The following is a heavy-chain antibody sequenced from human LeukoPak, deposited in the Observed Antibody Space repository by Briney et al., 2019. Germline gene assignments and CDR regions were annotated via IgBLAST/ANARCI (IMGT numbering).Heavy chain of an antibody. CDR3: AREDYYGSGILTY. CDR2: IYYSGST. CDR1: GGSISSYY. V-gene: IGHV4-59*01. D-gene: IGHD3-10*01. J-gene: IGHJ4*02. Sequence: KTSETLSLTCTVSGGSISSYYWSWIRQPLGKGLEWIGYIYYSGSTNYNPSLKSRVTISVDTSKNQFSLKLSSVTAADTAVYYCAREDYYGSGILTYWGQGTLVTVSS.